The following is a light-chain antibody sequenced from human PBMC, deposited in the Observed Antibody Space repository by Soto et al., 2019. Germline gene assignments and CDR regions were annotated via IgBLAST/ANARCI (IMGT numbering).Light chain of an antibody. J-gene: IGLJ1*01. CDR1: SRDVGGYNF. CDR2: DVS. Sequence: QSVLTQPRSVSGSPGQSVTISCTGTSRDVGGYNFVSWYQQHPDKAPKLMIYDVSKRPSGVPDRFSGSKSGVTAPLTISGLQAEDEADYYCCSYAGNPYVFGTGTKVTVL. V-gene: IGLV2-11*01. CDR3: CSYAGNPYV.